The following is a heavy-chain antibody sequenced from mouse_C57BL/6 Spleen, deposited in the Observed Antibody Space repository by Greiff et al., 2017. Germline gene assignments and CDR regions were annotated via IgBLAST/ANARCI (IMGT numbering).Heavy chain of an antibody. V-gene: IGHV1-74*01. CDR3: ARDDGYFDY. CDR1: GYTFTSYW. Sequence: QVQLQQPGAELVKPGASVKVSCKASGYTFTSYWMHWVKQRPGQGLEWIGSIHPSDSDTNYNQKFKGKATLTVDKSSSTAYMQLSSLTSEDSAVYCCARDDGYFDYWGQGNPLTVSA. J-gene: IGHJ2*01. CDR2: IHPSDSDT. D-gene: IGHD2-3*01.